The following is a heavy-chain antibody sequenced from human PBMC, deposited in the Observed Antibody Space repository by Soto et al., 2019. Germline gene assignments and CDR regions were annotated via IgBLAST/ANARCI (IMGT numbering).Heavy chain of an antibody. D-gene: IGHD2-21*02. Sequence: SVSNAWMNWVRQAPGKGLAWVGRIQRKTDDGTTDYAAPVKGRFTISRDDSKNTLDLQMNSLKTEDTAVYYCTAYIVVVTAPSDYWGQGTLVSVSS. CDR2: IQRKTDDGTT. V-gene: IGHV3-15*07. J-gene: IGHJ4*02. CDR1: SVSNAW. CDR3: TAYIVVVTAPSDY.